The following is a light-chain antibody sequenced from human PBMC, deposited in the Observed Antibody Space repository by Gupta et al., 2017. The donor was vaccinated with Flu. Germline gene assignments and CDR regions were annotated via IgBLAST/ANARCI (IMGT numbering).Light chain of an antibody. CDR2: EVS. CDR1: SSDVAGYNY. J-gene: IGLJ2*01. Sequence: QSALTQPPSASGSPGQSVTISCTGSSSDVAGYNYVSWYQQQPGKAPKLLIYEVSERPSGVPDPFSASKSANPPSLTVSGRQAEEEADSFCSSYGGRTTLVFGGGTRRTVL. V-gene: IGLV2-8*01. CDR3: SSYGGRTTLV.